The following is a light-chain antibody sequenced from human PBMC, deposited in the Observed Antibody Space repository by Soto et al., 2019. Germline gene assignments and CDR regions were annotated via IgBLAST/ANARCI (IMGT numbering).Light chain of an antibody. V-gene: IGLV1-44*01. CDR2: SNN. CDR1: NSNIGSNT. J-gene: IGLJ1*01. CDR3: AAWDDSLNGFYV. Sequence: QSVLTQPPSASGTPGQRVTNSCSGNNSNIGSNTVDWYQQLPGTAPKLLIYSNNQRPSGVPDRFSGSKSGTSASLAISGLQSEDEADYYCAAWDDSLNGFYVFGTGTKLTVL.